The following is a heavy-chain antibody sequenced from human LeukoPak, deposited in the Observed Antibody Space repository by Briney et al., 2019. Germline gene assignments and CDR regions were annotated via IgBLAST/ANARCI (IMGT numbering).Heavy chain of an antibody. D-gene: IGHD3-22*01. V-gene: IGHV1-46*01. J-gene: IGHJ4*02. CDR2: INPSGGST. CDR3: ARDHRRRYYDSSGYECGY. CDR1: GYTFTSYY. Sequence: ASVKVSCKASGYTFTSYYMHWVRQAPGQGLEWMGIINPSGGSTSYAQKFQGRVTMTRDTSTSTVYMELSSLRSEDTAVYYCARDHRRRYYDSSGYECGYWGQGTLVTVSS.